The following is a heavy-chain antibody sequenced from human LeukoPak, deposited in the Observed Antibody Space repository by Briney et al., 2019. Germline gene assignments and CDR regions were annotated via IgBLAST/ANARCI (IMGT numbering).Heavy chain of an antibody. D-gene: IGHD2/OR15-2a*01. CDR3: ARVFSVDVFNI. CDR1: GGSISSYY. J-gene: IGHJ3*02. Sequence: SETLSLTCTVSGGSISSYYWSLIRQPAGKGLEWIGRIYTSGSTNYNPSLKSRVTMSVDTSKNQFSLKLSSVTAADTAVYCCARVFSVDVFNIWAKGKRVTVFS. CDR2: IYTSGST. V-gene: IGHV4-4*07.